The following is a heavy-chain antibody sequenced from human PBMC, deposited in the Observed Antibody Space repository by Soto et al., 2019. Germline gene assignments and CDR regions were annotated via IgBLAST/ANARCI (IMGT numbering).Heavy chain of an antibody. J-gene: IGHJ4*02. CDR1: RHTFTSYA. V-gene: IGHV1-3*01. CDR3: ARGPNDIVLRFLEWLLLTYFDY. D-gene: IGHD3-3*01. Sequence: ASVKVSCKASRHTFTSYAMHWVRQAPGQRLEWMGWINAGNGNTKYSQKFQGRVTITRDTSASTAYMELSSLRSEDTAVYYCARGPNDIVLRFLEWLLLTYFDYWGQGTLVTVSS. CDR2: INAGNGNT.